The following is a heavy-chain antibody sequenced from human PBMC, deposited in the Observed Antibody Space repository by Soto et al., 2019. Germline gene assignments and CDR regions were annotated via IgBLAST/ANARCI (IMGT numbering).Heavy chain of an antibody. V-gene: IGHV1-2*02. D-gene: IGHD6-6*01. Sequence: ASVKVSCKASGYTFTGYYMHWVRQAPGQGLEWMGWINPNSGGTNYAQKFQGRVTMTRDTSISTAYMELSRLRSDDTAVYYCASSAYAARRHFDYWGQGTLVTVSS. J-gene: IGHJ4*02. CDR2: INPNSGGT. CDR3: ASSAYAARRHFDY. CDR1: GYTFTGYY.